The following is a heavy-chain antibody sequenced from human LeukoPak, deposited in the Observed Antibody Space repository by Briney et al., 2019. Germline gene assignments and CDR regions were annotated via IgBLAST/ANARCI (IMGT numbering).Heavy chain of an antibody. CDR3: ARSSYGYFSKSKYGMDV. CDR2: ISGDGGST. V-gene: IGHV3-43*02. D-gene: IGHD5-18*01. J-gene: IGHJ6*02. Sequence: PGGSLRLPCAASGFTFDDYAMHWVRQAPGKGLEWVSLISGDGGSTYYADSVKGRFTISRDNSKNSLYLQMNSLRAEDTAVYYCARSSYGYFSKSKYGMDVWGQGTMVTVSS. CDR1: GFTFDDYA.